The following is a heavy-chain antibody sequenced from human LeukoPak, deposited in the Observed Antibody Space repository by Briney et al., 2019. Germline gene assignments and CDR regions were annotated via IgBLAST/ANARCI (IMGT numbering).Heavy chain of an antibody. CDR1: GGSISNHY. CDR2: IYYSGST. CDR3: ASSSSRGFGGLD. Sequence: SETLSLTCTVSGGSISNHYWSWIRQPPGKGLEWIGYIYYSGSTNYNPSLKSRVTISVDTSKNQFSLKLSSVTAADTAVYYCASSSSRGFGGLDWGQGTLVTVSS. D-gene: IGHD6-6*01. V-gene: IGHV4-59*11. J-gene: IGHJ4*02.